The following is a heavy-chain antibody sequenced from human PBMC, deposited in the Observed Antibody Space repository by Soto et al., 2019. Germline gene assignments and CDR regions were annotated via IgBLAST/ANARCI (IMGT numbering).Heavy chain of an antibody. V-gene: IGHV4-31*03. CDR3: AREGYCSGGSCYNSGWFDP. J-gene: IGHJ5*02. Sequence: QVQLQESGPGLVKPSQTLSLTCTVSGGSISSGGYYWSWIRQHPGKGLEWIGYIYYSGSTYYNPSLKSRVTISVDTSKNQFSLKLSSVTAADTAVYYCAREGYCSGGSCYNSGWFDPWGQGTLVTVSS. D-gene: IGHD2-15*01. CDR1: GGSISSGGYY. CDR2: IYYSGST.